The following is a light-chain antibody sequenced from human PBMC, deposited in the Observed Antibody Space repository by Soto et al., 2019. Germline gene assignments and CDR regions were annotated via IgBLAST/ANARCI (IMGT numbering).Light chain of an antibody. J-gene: IGLJ1*01. CDR3: NSFTTTNTYV. V-gene: IGLV2-14*03. Sequence: QSALTQPTSVSGTPGQSITISCTGASSEVGGFDHVSWYQQHPGKVPRLLIYDVSSRPSGVSDRFSGSKSGNTASLTISGLQAKDEADYYCNSFTTTNTYVFGTGTKVTVL. CDR2: DVS. CDR1: SSEVGGFDH.